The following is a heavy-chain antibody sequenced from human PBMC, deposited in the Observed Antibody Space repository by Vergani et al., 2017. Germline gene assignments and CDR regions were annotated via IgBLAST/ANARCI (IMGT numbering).Heavy chain of an antibody. Sequence: QVQLVQSGAEVKKPGASVKVSCKASGYTFTSYAMQWVRQAPGQRLEWMGWINAGNGNTKYSQKFQGRVTITRDTSASTAYMELSSLRSEDTAVYYCARVATGYCSSTSCSTRYNWFDPWGQGTLVTVSS. V-gene: IGHV1-3*01. J-gene: IGHJ5*02. CDR3: ARVATGYCSSTSCSTRYNWFDP. CDR2: INAGNGNT. CDR1: GYTFTSYA. D-gene: IGHD2-2*02.